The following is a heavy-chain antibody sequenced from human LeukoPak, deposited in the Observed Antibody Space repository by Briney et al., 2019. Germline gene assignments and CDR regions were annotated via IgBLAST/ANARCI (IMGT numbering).Heavy chain of an antibody. CDR3: ARVAHVTIFGVVTGAFDI. CDR1: GGTFSSYA. D-gene: IGHD3-3*01. Sequence: ASVKVSCKASGGTFSSYAISWVRQAPGQGLEWMGGIIPIFGTANYAQKFQGRVTITTDESTSTAYMELSSLRSEDTAVYYCARVAHVTIFGVVTGAFDIWGQGTMVTVSS. J-gene: IGHJ3*02. CDR2: IIPIFGTA. V-gene: IGHV1-69*05.